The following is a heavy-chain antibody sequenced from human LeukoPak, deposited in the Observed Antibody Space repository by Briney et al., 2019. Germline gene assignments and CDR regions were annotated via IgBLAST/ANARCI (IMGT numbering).Heavy chain of an antibody. V-gene: IGHV3-30*04. CDR2: ISYDGSNK. CDR1: GFTFSSYA. CDR3: ARDFQEHWMGFDY. D-gene: IGHD1-1*01. Sequence: GGSLRLSCAASGFTFSSYAMHWVRQAPGKGLEWVAVISYDGSNKYYADSVKGRFTISRDNSKNTLYLQMNSLRAEDTAVYYCARDFQEHWMGFDYWCQGTLVTVSS. J-gene: IGHJ4*02.